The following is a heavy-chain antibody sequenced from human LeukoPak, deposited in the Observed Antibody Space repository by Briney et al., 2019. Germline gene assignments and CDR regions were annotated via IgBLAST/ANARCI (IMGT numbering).Heavy chain of an antibody. CDR2: ISGSGGST. CDR1: GFTFSSYA. CDR3: AKDSLLWFGELLSPDAFGI. Sequence: PGGSLRLSCAASGFTFSSYAMSWLRQAPGKGLEGVSAISGSGGSTYYADSVKGRFTIPRDNSKNTLYPQMNSLRAEDTAVYYYAKDSLLWFGELLSPDAFGIWGQGTMVTVSS. D-gene: IGHD3-10*01. J-gene: IGHJ3*02. V-gene: IGHV3-23*01.